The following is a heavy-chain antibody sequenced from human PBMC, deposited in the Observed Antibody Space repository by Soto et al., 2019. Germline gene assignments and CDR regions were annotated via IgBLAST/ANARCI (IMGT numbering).Heavy chain of an antibody. CDR1: GCSISSGGYY. CDR3: ARSSTSANYFDY. CDR2: IYYSGST. D-gene: IGHD2-2*01. Sequence: QVHLQESGPGLVKPSQTLSLTCTVSGCSISSGGYYWSWIRQHPVTGLAWIGYIYYSGSTYYNPSLKSRVTISVDTSKNQFSLKLNSVTAADTAVYYCARSSTSANYFDYWGQGTLVTVSS. V-gene: IGHV4-31*03. J-gene: IGHJ4*02.